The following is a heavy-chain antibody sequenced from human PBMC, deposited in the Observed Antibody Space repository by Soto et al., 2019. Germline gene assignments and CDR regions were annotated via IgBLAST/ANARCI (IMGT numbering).Heavy chain of an antibody. J-gene: IGHJ6*02. V-gene: IGHV1-69*01. Sequence: QVQLVQSGAEVQKPGSSVTVSCTASGVSFSSSTLTWVRQAPGQGLEWLGGIIPLFGTVNLAQEFRGRVTLTADESTDTVYMVVRSLISDNMAVYYCASASVRFTGYYGYPYKTNFNIGMDVWGQGTTVTVAS. CDR1: GVSFSSST. CDR2: IIPLFGTV. D-gene: IGHD3-9*01. CDR3: ASASVRFTGYYGYPYKTNFNIGMDV.